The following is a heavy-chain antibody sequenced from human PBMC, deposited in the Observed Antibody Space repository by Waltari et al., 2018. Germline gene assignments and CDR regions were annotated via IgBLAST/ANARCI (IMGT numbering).Heavy chain of an antibody. D-gene: IGHD2-8*02. Sequence: QVQLVQSGAEVKKPGSSVKVSCKASGGTFSSYAINWVRQAPGQGLEWMGGIIPILGIANYAQKFQGRVTITADKSTSTAYMELSSLRSEDTAVYYCASIGSLGGGVDYWGQGTLVTVSS. CDR1: GGTFSSYA. CDR3: ASIGSLGGGVDY. J-gene: IGHJ4*02. CDR2: IIPILGIA. V-gene: IGHV1-69*10.